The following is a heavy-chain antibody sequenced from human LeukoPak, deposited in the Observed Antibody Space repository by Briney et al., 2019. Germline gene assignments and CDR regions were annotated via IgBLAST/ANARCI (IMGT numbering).Heavy chain of an antibody. CDR1: GFIFSSYG. J-gene: IGHJ6*02. CDR3: ARDLDYYDGLRYYGMDV. CDR2: ISYDGSNK. V-gene: IGHV3-30*03. Sequence: GGSLRLSCAASGFIFSSYGMHWVRQAPGKGLEWVAVISYDGSNKYYADSVKGRFTISRDNAKNSLYLQMNSLRAEDTAVYYCARDLDYYDGLRYYGMDVWGQGTTVTVSS. D-gene: IGHD3-22*01.